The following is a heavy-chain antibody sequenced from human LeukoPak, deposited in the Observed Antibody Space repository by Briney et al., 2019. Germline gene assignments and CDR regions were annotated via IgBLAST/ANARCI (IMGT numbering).Heavy chain of an antibody. CDR2: IKSKPCGGKA. D-gene: IGHD1-26*01. CDR1: GFTFGNYA. Sequence: PGRSLRLSCTASGFTFGNYAVTWVRQAPGKGLEWVGFIKSKPCGGKAEYAASVQGRFTTSRDKSKNIPVLQMNSLKTEDTAGYYCSRYGFVGADFDYWGRGTLVTVSS. CDR3: SRYGFVGADFDY. J-gene: IGHJ4*02. V-gene: IGHV3-49*04.